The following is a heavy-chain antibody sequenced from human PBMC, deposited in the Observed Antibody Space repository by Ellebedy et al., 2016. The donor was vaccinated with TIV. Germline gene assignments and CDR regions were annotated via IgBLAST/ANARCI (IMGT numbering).Heavy chain of an antibody. D-gene: IGHD6-19*01. CDR3: TRRTSSGYDY. V-gene: IGHV5-10-1*01. J-gene: IGHJ4*02. CDR2: IDPTDSYT. CDR1: GYSFTNYW. Sequence: GESLKISCKGSGYSFTNYWISWVRQMPGKGLEWMGKIDPTDSYTNYSPSFQGHVTISADKSISTAYLQWSGLKASGTAMYYCTRRTSSGYDYWGQGTLVTVSS.